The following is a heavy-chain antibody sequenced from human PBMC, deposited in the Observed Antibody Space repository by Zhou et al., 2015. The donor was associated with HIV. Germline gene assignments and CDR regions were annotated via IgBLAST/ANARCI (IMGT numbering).Heavy chain of an antibody. D-gene: IGHD6-6*01. CDR2: IIPIFGTA. Sequence: QVQLVQSGAEVKKPGSSVKVSCKASGGTFSSYAISWVRQAPGQGLEWMGGIIPIFGTAKFAQKFQGRVSITADRSTNTAYMDLRSLTSEDTAVYYCARDRGAARPDWRYFDLWGRGTLVTVSS. J-gene: IGHJ2*01. CDR1: GGTFSSYA. V-gene: IGHV1-69*06. CDR3: ARDRGAARPDWRYFDL.